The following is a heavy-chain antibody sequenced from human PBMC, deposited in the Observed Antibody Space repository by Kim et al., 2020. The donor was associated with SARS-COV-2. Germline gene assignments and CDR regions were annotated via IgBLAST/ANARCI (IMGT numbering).Heavy chain of an antibody. CDR2: VYHSGST. V-gene: IGHV4-39*01. D-gene: IGHD3-22*01. J-gene: IGHJ4*02. Sequence: SETLSLTCTVSGCSISSSFNYWGWIRQPPGKGLEWIGSVYHSGSTYDSPSLKSRVTVSVDTSKNEFYLKVTSVTAADTAVYFCARRPHDSSGYVDSWGPGILVTVSS. CDR1: GCSISSSFNY. CDR3: ARRPHDSSGYVDS.